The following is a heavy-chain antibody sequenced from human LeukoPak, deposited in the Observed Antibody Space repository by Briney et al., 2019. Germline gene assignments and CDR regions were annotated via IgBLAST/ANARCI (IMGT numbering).Heavy chain of an antibody. J-gene: IGHJ4*02. CDR1: GFTFSSYG. V-gene: IGHV3-30*18. CDR2: ISFDGSNG. D-gene: IGHD2/OR15-2a*01. Sequence: PGGSLRLSCAASGFTFSSYGIHWVRQAPGKGLEWVAVISFDGSNGYYADSVQGRVTISRDNSINTLYLQLNTLRPEDTAVYYCAKPRDSTAEFHFWGQGTLVTVSS. CDR3: AKPRDSTAEFHF.